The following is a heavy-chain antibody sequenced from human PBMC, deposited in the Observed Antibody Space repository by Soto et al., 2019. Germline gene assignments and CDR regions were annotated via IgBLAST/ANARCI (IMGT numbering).Heavy chain of an antibody. Sequence: QVHLVQSGAEVKKPGASVKVSCQGSGYAFTTYGITWVRQAPGQGLEWMGWISAHNGNTNYAQKLQGRVTVTRDTSPSTAYMELRSLRSADTAVYYCARGRYGDYWGQGALVTVSS. J-gene: IGHJ4*02. CDR2: ISAHNGNT. CDR1: GYAFTTYG. V-gene: IGHV1-18*01. D-gene: IGHD1-1*01. CDR3: ARGRYGDY.